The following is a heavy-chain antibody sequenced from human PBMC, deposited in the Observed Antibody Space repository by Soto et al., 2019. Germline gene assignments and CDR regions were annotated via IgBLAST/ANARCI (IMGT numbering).Heavy chain of an antibody. CDR2: LYYSGST. J-gene: IGHJ4*02. CDR1: GGSISSSSYY. Sequence: SETLSLTCTVSGGSISSSSYYWGWIRQPPGKGLEWIGSLYYSGSTYYNPSLKSRVTISVDTSKNQFSLKLSSVTAADTAVYYCASRGGVATVNPFGYWGPGTLVTVSS. V-gene: IGHV4-39*01. D-gene: IGHD5-12*01. CDR3: ASRGGVATVNPFGY.